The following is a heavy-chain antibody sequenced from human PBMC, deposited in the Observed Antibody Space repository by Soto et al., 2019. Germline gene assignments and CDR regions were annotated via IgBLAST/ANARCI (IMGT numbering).Heavy chain of an antibody. CDR2: ISSSGSTI. CDR3: AAHIAAAGTNDIGRY. D-gene: IGHD6-13*01. Sequence: EVQLVESGGGLVQPGGSLRLSCAASGFTFSSYEMNWVRQAPGKGLEWVSYISSSGSTIYYADSVKGRFTISRDNAKNSLYLQMNSLRAEDTAVYYCAAHIAAAGTNDIGRYWGQGTLVTVSS. CDR1: GFTFSSYE. V-gene: IGHV3-48*03. J-gene: IGHJ4*02.